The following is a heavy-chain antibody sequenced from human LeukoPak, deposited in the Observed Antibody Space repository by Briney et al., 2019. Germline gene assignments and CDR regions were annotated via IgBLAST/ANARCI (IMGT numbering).Heavy chain of an antibody. CDR2: INHSGST. V-gene: IGHV4-34*01. CDR3: ARGQNRGRRNNHYYYSNTDY. J-gene: IGHJ4*02. D-gene: IGHD3-22*01. CDR1: GGSFSGYY. Sequence: SETLSLTCAVYGGSFSGYYWSWIRQPPGKGLEWIGEINHSGSTNYNPSLKSRVTISVDTSKNQFSLKLSSVTAADTAVYYCARGQNRGRRNNHYYYSNTDYWGQGTLVTVSS.